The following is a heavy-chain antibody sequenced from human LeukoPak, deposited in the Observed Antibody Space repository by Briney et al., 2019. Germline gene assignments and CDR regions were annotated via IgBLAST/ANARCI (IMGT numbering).Heavy chain of an antibody. CDR2: IYYSGST. J-gene: IGHJ5*02. Sequence: SETLSLTCTVSGGSISSYYWSWIRQPPGKGLEWIGYIYYSGSTNYNPSLKSRVTISVDTSKNQFSLKLSSVTAADTAVYYCARSYYYAARELDPWGQGTLVTVSS. CDR1: GGSISSYY. CDR3: ARSYYYAARELDP. V-gene: IGHV4-59*08. D-gene: IGHD3-10*01.